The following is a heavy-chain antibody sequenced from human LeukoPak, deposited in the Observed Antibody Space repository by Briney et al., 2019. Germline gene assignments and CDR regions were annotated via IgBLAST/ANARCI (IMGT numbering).Heavy chain of an antibody. J-gene: IGHJ4*02. CDR1: GYTFTSYY. CDR2: IIPIFGTA. Sequence: ASVKVSCKASGYTFTSYYMHWVRQAPGQGLEWMGGIIPIFGTANYAQKFQGRVTITADESTSTAYMELSSLRSEDTAVYYCAREEYSLDRYFFDYWGQGTLVTVSS. CDR3: AREEYSLDRYFFDY. D-gene: IGHD5-18*01. V-gene: IGHV1-69*13.